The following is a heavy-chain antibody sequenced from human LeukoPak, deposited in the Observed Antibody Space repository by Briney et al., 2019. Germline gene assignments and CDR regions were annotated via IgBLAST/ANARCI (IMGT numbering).Heavy chain of an antibody. Sequence: GGSLRLSCAASGFTFSSYSMNWVRQAPGKGLEWVSSISSSSSYIYYADSVKGRFTISRDNAKNSLYLQMNSLRAEDTAVYYCARGTSGQLADFGYWGQGTLVTVSS. J-gene: IGHJ4*02. CDR3: ARGTSGQLADFGY. CDR1: GFTFSSYS. V-gene: IGHV3-21*01. CDR2: ISSSSSYI. D-gene: IGHD6-6*01.